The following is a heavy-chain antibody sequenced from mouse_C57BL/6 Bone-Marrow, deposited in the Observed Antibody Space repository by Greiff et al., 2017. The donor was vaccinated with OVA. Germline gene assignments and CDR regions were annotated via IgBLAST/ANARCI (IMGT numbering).Heavy chain of an antibody. J-gene: IGHJ4*01. CDR3: AREAKSSIYSIAMDY. V-gene: IGHV5-4*01. D-gene: IGHD2-1*01. CDR2: ISDGGSYT. Sequence: EVQGVESGGGLVKPGGSLKLSCAASGFTFSSYAMSWVRQTPEKRLEWVATISDGGSYTYYPDNVKGRFTISRDNAKNNLYLQMIHLKSEDTAMYYCAREAKSSIYSIAMDYWGQGTSVTVSS. CDR1: GFTFSSYA.